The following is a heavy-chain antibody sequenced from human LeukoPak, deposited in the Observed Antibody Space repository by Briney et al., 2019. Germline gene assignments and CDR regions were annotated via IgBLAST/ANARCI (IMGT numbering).Heavy chain of an antibody. CDR3: ARGHNSGYYLKY. D-gene: IGHD3-22*01. Sequence: GGSLRLSCVGSGFNFKTYNMNWVRQAPGKGLEWVSDISGSSSYTDYADSVKGRFTISKDNAKSSVFLQMDSLRAEDTAVYYCARGHNSGYYLKYWGQGTLVTVSS. CDR1: GFNFKTYN. J-gene: IGHJ4*02. V-gene: IGHV3-21*05. CDR2: ISGSSSYT.